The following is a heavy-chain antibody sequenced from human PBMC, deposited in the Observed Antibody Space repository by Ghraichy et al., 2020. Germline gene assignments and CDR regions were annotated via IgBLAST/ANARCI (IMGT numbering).Heavy chain of an antibody. J-gene: IGHJ5*02. D-gene: IGHD2-2*01. V-gene: IGHV4-34*01. Sequence: SETLSLTCAVYGGSFSGYYWSWIRQPPGKGLEWIGEINHSGSTNYNPSLKSRVTISVDTSKNQFSLKLSSVTAADTAVYYCARVKGSGYCSSTSCYNWFDPWGQGTLVTVSS. CDR1: GGSFSGYY. CDR2: INHSGST. CDR3: ARVKGSGYCSSTSCYNWFDP.